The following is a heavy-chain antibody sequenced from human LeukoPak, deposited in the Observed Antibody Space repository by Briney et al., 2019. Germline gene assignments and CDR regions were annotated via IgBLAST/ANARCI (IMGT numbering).Heavy chain of an antibody. V-gene: IGHV3-30*02. CDR1: GFTFSSYG. Sequence: GGSLRLSCAASGFTFSSYGMHWVRQAPGKGLEWVAFIRYDGSNKYYAASVKGRFTISRDNSKNTLYLQMNSLRAEDTAVYYCAKTVTTQGSYYCYYYYMDVWGKGTTVTVSS. D-gene: IGHD4-17*01. J-gene: IGHJ6*03. CDR3: AKTVTTQGSYYCYYYYMDV. CDR2: IRYDGSNK.